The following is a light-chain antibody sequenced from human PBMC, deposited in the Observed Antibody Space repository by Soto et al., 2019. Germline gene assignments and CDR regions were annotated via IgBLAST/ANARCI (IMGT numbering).Light chain of an antibody. CDR2: GAS. CDR3: QQYNDWPRT. V-gene: IGKV3-15*01. Sequence: IVMTQSPATVSVSPGERVTLFCRASQSVSSNLAWYQQKPGQAPRLLIYGASTRATDIPVRFSGSGSGTEFTLTISSLQSEDFAVYYCQQYNDWPRTFGQGTKVDI. CDR1: QSVSSN. J-gene: IGKJ1*01.